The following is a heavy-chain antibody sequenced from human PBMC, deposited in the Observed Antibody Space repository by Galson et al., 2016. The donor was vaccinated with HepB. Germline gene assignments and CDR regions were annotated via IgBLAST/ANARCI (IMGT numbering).Heavy chain of an antibody. CDR1: GGSISSGGYY. Sequence: TLSLTCTVSGGSISSGGYYWSWIRQHPGKGLEWIGYIYYSGSTYYNPSLKSRLTLSVDPSKNQFSLKLSSVTAADTAVYYFARAFVVHDCGDYRPYWFFDLWGRGTLVTVSS. CDR3: ARAFVVHDCGDYRPYWFFDL. J-gene: IGHJ2*01. CDR2: IYYSGST. D-gene: IGHD4-17*01. V-gene: IGHV4-31*03.